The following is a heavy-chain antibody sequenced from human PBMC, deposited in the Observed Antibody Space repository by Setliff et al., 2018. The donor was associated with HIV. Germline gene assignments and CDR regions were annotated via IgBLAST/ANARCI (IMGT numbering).Heavy chain of an antibody. CDR1: GYTLTELS. V-gene: IGHV3-48*01. J-gene: IGHJ6*03. CDR3: ARDWVSMDRGASMDV. D-gene: IGHD3-10*01. CDR2: INNISSTI. Sequence: SCKVSGYTLTELSIHWVRQAPGKGLEWVSYINNISSTISYADSVKGRFTISRDNAKKSLYLQMNSLRAEDTAVYYCARDWVSMDRGASMDVWGKGTAVTVSS.